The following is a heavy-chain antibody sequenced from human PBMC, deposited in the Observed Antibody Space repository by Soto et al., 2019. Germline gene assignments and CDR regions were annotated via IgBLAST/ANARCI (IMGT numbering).Heavy chain of an antibody. CDR2: IIPIFGTA. J-gene: IGHJ4*02. CDR1: GGTFSSYA. Sequence: SVKVSCKASGGTFSSYAISWVLQAPGQGLEWMGGIIPIFGTANYAQKFQGRVTITADKSTSTAYMELSSLRSEDTAVYYCARSVVVPAAIPIRGYFDYWGQGTLVTVSS. CDR3: ARSVVVPAAIPIRGYFDY. D-gene: IGHD2-2*02. V-gene: IGHV1-69*06.